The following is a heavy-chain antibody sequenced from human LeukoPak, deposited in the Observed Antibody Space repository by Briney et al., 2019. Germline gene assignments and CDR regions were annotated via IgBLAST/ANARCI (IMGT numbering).Heavy chain of an antibody. CDR2: ISSSSSYI. V-gene: IGHV3-21*01. J-gene: IGHJ4*02. CDR3: ARASSSWYYFDH. D-gene: IGHD6-13*01. Sequence: GGSLRLSCAASGFTFSSYSMNWVRQAPGKGLEWVSSISSSSSYIYYADSVKGRFTISRDNAKNSLYLQMNSLRAEDTAVYYCARASSSWYYFDHWGQGTLVTVSS. CDR1: GFTFSSYS.